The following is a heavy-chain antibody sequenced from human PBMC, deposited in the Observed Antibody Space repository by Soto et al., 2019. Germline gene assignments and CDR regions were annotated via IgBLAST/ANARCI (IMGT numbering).Heavy chain of an antibody. V-gene: IGHV4-4*07. Sequence: KPSETLSLTCTVSGGSISSYYWSWIRQPAGKGLEWIGRMYPSGSTNYNPSLKSRVTMSVDTSKNQFSLELNSVTAADTAVYYCARYCNNATCYRWFDPWGQGTLVTVSS. CDR3: ARYCNNATCYRWFDP. J-gene: IGHJ5*02. CDR1: GGSISSYY. D-gene: IGHD2-2*01. CDR2: MYPSGST.